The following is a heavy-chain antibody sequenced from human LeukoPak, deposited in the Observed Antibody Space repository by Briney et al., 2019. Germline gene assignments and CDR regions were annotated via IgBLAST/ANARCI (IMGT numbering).Heavy chain of an antibody. V-gene: IGHV4-34*01. CDR1: GGSFSGYY. D-gene: IGHD2-2*01. Sequence: PSETLSLTCAVYGGSFSGYYWSWLRQPPGKGLEWIGEINHSGSTNYNPSLKSRVTISVDTSKNQFSLKLSSVTAADTAVYYCASRPFPASLVYWGQGTLVTVSS. CDR3: ASRPFPASLVY. J-gene: IGHJ4*02. CDR2: INHSGST.